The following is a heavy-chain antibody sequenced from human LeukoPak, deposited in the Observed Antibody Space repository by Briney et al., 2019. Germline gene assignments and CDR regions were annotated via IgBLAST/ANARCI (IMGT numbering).Heavy chain of an antibody. CDR2: IYYSGST. Sequence: SETQSLTCTVSGGSISSYYWSWIRQPPGKGLEWIGYIYYSGSTNYNPSLKSRVTISVDTSKNQFSLKLSSVTAADTAVYYCARDDYYYDSSGYLAWGQGTLVTVSS. V-gene: IGHV4-59*01. D-gene: IGHD3-22*01. CDR1: GGSISSYY. J-gene: IGHJ5*02. CDR3: ARDDYYYDSSGYLA.